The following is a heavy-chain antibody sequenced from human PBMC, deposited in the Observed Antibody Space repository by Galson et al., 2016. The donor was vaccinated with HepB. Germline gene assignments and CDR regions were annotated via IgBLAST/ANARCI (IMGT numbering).Heavy chain of an antibody. CDR2: INPDGSQK. V-gene: IGHV3-7*03. J-gene: IGHJ4*02. CDR3: ARGRYCSGGGCYQDY. Sequence: SLRLSCAASGFSFGDYWMTWVRQAPGRGLEWVANINPDGSQKYYVDSVRGRFTFSRDNAKNSLFLYMNNVRADDTALYYCARGRYCSGGGCYQDYWGQGTLVTVSS. D-gene: IGHD2-15*01. CDR1: GFSFGDYW.